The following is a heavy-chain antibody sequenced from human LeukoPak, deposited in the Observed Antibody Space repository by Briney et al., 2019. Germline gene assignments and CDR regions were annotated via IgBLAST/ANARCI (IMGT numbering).Heavy chain of an antibody. CDR2: ISGDGSAT. CDR3: ARTTGGPASTWAFDI. Sequence: GGSLRLSCAASGFTFSTYWMHWVRQAPGKGLVRVSRISGDGSATTYADSMKGRFTVSRDNAKNTLYLQLSSLRAEDTAIYYCARTTGGPASTWAFDIWGQGTMATVS. J-gene: IGHJ3*02. D-gene: IGHD6-13*01. CDR1: GFTFSTYW. V-gene: IGHV3-74*01.